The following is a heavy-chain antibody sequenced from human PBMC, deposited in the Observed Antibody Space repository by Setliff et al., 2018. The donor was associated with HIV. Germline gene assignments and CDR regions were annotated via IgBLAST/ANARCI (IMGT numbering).Heavy chain of an antibody. CDR2: IYDSEST. CDR3: ARDVPWGDYYYYMDV. J-gene: IGHJ6*03. V-gene: IGHV4-39*07. Sequence: SETLSLTCTVSGGSISSSSYYWGWIRQPPGKGLEWIGNIYDSESTNYNPSLKSRVTMSVDTSKNQFSLKLSSVTAADTAVYYCARDVPWGDYYYYMDVWGKGTTVTVSS. CDR1: GGSISSSSYY. D-gene: IGHD3-16*01.